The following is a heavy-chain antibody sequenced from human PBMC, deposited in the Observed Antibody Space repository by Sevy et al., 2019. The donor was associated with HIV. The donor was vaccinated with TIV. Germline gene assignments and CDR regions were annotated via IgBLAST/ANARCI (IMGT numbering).Heavy chain of an antibody. CDR3: VILPLGYCSGGSCYQDAFDI. CDR2: IYYSGST. Sequence: SETLSLTCTVSGGSISSYYWSWIRQPPGKGLEWIGYIYYSGSTNYNPSLKSRVTISVDTSKNQFSLKLSSVSAADTAVYYCVILPLGYCSGGSCYQDAFDIWGQGTMVTVSS. CDR1: GGSISSYY. J-gene: IGHJ3*02. D-gene: IGHD2-15*01. V-gene: IGHV4-59*01.